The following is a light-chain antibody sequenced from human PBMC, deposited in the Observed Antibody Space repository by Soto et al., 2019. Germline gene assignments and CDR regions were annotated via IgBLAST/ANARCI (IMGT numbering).Light chain of an antibody. V-gene: IGLV2-14*01. CDR3: GSYTSSSTVL. CDR1: SSDVGGYNY. CDR2: GVS. Sequence: QSALTQPASVSGPPGQSITISCTGTSSDVGGYNYVSWYQQHPGKAPKLIIYGVSNRSSGVSNRFSASKFGNTASLTISGLQAEDEADYYCGSYTSSSTVLFGGGTKLTVL. J-gene: IGLJ2*01.